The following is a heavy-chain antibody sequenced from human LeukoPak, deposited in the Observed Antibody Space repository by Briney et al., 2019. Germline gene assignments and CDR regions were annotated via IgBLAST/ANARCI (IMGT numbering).Heavy chain of an antibody. CDR3: ARGRGNWNYDAFDI. CDR1: GGTFSSYA. CDR2: IIPIFGTA. Sequence: SVKVSCKASGGTFSSYAISWVRQAPGQGLEWMGGIIPIFGTANYARKFQGRVAITTDESTSTAYMELSSLRSEDTAVYYCARGRGNWNYDAFDIWGQGTMVTVSS. J-gene: IGHJ3*02. V-gene: IGHV1-69*05. D-gene: IGHD1-7*01.